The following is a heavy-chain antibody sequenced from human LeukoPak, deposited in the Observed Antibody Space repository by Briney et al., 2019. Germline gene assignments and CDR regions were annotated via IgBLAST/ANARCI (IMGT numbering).Heavy chain of an antibody. J-gene: IGHJ4*02. CDR3: ARDAPYYYDSSGYYQYYFDY. D-gene: IGHD3-22*01. Sequence: SETLSLTCTVSGGSISSYYWSWIRQPAGKGLEWIGRTYTSGSTNYNPSLKSRVTMSVDTPKNQFSLKLSSVTAADTAVYYCARDAPYYYDSSGYYQYYFDYWGQGTLVTVSS. CDR1: GGSISSYY. V-gene: IGHV4-4*07. CDR2: TYTSGST.